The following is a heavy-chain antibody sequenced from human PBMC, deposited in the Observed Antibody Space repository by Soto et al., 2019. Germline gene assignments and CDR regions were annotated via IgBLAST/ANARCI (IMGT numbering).Heavy chain of an antibody. CDR3: ARDGGVPKRAFDI. J-gene: IGHJ3*02. CDR2: ISYSGST. D-gene: IGHD3-16*01. Sequence: QVQLQESGPGLVKPSQTLSLTCTVSGGSISSGGYYWSWIRQHPGKGLEWIGYISYSGSTYYNPSLTSRVTISVDTSKNQFSLKLSSVTAADTAVYYCARDGGVPKRAFDIWGQGTMVTVSS. V-gene: IGHV4-31*03. CDR1: GGSISSGGYY.